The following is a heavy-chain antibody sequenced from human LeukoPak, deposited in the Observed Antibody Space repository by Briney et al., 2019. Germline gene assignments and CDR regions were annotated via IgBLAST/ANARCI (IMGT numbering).Heavy chain of an antibody. CDR2: ISYDGSNK. V-gene: IGHV3-30*04. J-gene: IGHJ4*02. Sequence: PGGSLRLSCAASGFTFSSYAMHWVRQAPGKGLEWVAVISYDGSNKYYADSVKGRFTISRDNSKNTLYLQMNSLRAEDTAVYYCARGRGLRGYSGYGNLWGQGTLVTVSS. D-gene: IGHD5-12*01. CDR1: GFTFSSYA. CDR3: ARGRGLRGYSGYGNL.